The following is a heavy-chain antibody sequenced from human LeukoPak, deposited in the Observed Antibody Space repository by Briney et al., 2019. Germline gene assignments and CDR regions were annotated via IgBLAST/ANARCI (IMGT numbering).Heavy chain of an antibody. CDR2: IYPGDSDT. V-gene: IGHV5-51*01. J-gene: IGHJ4*02. CDR1: GYNFTTYW. CDR3: ARLSGTYTEEFDY. D-gene: IGHD1-26*01. Sequence: GESLKISCKGSGYNFTTYWIGWVRPMPGKGLEWMGIIYPGDSDTTYSPSFQGQVTISADKSISTAYLQWSSLKASDTAMYFCARLSGTYTEEFDYWGQGTLVTVSS.